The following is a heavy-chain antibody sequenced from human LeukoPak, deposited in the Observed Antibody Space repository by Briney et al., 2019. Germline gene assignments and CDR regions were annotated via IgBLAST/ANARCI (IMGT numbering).Heavy chain of an antibody. J-gene: IGHJ4*02. D-gene: IGHD3-3*01. CDR3: AGSDVMIFGVVSHFDY. Sequence: ASVKVSCKASGYSFTGYYMHWVRQAPGQGLEWMGWINPNSGGTNYAQKFQGRVTMTRDTSISTAYMELSRLRSDDTAMYYCAGSDVMIFGVVSHFDYWGQGTLVTVSS. V-gene: IGHV1-2*02. CDR1: GYSFTGYY. CDR2: INPNSGGT.